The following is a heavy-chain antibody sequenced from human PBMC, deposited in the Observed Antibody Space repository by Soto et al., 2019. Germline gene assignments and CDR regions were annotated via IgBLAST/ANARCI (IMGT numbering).Heavy chain of an antibody. Sequence: GESLKISCKGSGYSFTSYWIGWVRQMPGKGLEWMGIIYPGDSDTRYSPSFQGQVTISADKSISTAYLQWSSLKASDTAMYYCAASNSSGWYGPYWFDPWGQGTLVTVSS. CDR3: AASNSSGWYGPYWFDP. V-gene: IGHV5-51*01. CDR2: IYPGDSDT. CDR1: GYSFTSYW. J-gene: IGHJ5*02. D-gene: IGHD6-19*01.